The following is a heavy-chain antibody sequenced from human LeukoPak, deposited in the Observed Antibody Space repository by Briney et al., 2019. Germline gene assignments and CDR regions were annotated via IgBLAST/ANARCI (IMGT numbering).Heavy chain of an antibody. D-gene: IGHD3-16*01. CDR1: GGSIGSHY. J-gene: IGHJ6*03. CDR3: ARETSLGVHYYYYYYMDV. Sequence: SETLSLTCTVAGGSIGSHYRSWIRQPPGKGLEWIGYIYYSGSTNYNPSLKSRVTISVDTSKNQFSLKLSSVTAADTAVYYCARETSLGVHYYYYYYMDVWGKGTTVTVSS. V-gene: IGHV4-59*11. CDR2: IYYSGST.